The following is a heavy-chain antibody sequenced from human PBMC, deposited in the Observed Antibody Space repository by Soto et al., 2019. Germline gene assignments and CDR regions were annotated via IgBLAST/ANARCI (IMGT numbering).Heavy chain of an antibody. CDR1: GFTFRTYA. J-gene: IGHJ6*01. V-gene: IGHV3-30*04. CDR3: ARTTMVRGDSTFYYYYPMDV. CDR2: MSFDGSNK. Sequence: QVQLVESGGGVVQPGRSLRLSCAASGFTFRTYAMNWVRQAPGKALEWVAVMSFDGSNKYYADSVKGRFTISRDNSKNTLYLQVNTLRAEDTAVYYCARTTMVRGDSTFYYYYPMDVWGQGTTVTVSA. D-gene: IGHD3-10*01.